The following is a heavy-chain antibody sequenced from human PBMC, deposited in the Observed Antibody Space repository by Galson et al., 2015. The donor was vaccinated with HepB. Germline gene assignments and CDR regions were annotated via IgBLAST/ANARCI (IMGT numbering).Heavy chain of an antibody. CDR3: ARDSSSSDWFDP. CDR2: ISSSSSYI. D-gene: IGHD6-13*01. CDR1: GFTFSSYS. V-gene: IGHV3-21*01. J-gene: IGHJ5*02. Sequence: SLRLSCAASGFTFSSYSMNWVRQAPGKGLEWVSSISSSSSYIYYADSVKGRFTISRDNAKNSLYLQMNSLRAEDTAVYYCARDSSSSDWFDPWGQGTLVTVSS.